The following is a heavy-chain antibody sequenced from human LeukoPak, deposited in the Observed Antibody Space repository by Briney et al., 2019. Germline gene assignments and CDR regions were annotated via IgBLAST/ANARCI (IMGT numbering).Heavy chain of an antibody. Sequence: KASETLSLTCAVSGGSISSGGYSWSWIRQPPGKGLEWIGYIYHSGSTYYNPSLKSRVTISVDRSKNQFSLKLSSVTAADTAVYYCARSPSYSSSWYVDYWGQGTLVTVSS. J-gene: IGHJ4*02. CDR3: ARSPSYSSSWYVDY. CDR2: IYHSGST. V-gene: IGHV4-30-2*01. D-gene: IGHD6-13*01. CDR1: GGSISSGGYS.